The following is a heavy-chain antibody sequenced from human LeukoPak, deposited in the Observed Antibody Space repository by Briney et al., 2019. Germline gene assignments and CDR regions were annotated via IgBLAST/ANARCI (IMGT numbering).Heavy chain of an antibody. CDR3: AIVWDLRYLDY. CDR1: GFTLSGYW. J-gene: IGHJ4*02. V-gene: IGHV3-74*01. D-gene: IGHD1-26*01. CDR2: INSDGSTT. Sequence: GGSLRLSCAASGFTLSGYWMHWVRQGPGKGLVWVSRINSDGSTTNYADSVKGRFTISRDNSKNTLYLQMNSLRAEDTAVYYCAIVWDLRYLDYWGQGTLVTVSS.